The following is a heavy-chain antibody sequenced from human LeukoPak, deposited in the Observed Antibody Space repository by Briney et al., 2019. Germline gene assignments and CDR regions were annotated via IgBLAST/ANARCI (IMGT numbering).Heavy chain of an antibody. Sequence: ASVKVSCKASGYTFTGYYKHWVRQAPGQGLEWMGWINPNSGGTNYAQKFQGRVTMTRDTSISTAYMELSRLRSDDTAVYYCAREFHFSTQEAFDIWGQGTMVTVSS. CDR1: GYTFTGYY. D-gene: IGHD3-3*02. V-gene: IGHV1-2*02. J-gene: IGHJ3*02. CDR3: AREFHFSTQEAFDI. CDR2: INPNSGGT.